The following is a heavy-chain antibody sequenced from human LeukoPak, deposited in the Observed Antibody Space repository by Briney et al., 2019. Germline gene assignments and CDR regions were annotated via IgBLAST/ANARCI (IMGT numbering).Heavy chain of an antibody. CDR3: ARVGTYYYYGMDV. Sequence: GGSLRLSCAASGFTVSSNYMSWVRQAPGKGLEGVSVIYSGGSTYYAASVKGRFSISRANSKNTLYLQMTSLRAEETAVYYCARVGTYYYYGMDVWGQGTSVTVPS. J-gene: IGHJ6*01. V-gene: IGHV3-66*01. CDR2: IYSGGST. CDR1: GFTVSSNY.